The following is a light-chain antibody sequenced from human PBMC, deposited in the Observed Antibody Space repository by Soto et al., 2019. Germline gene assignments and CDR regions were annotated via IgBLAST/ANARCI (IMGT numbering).Light chain of an antibody. J-gene: IGLJ1*01. CDR2: DVS. V-gene: IGLV2-11*01. CDR3: CTYAGSYTFVYV. CDR1: SSDVGGYNY. Sequence: QSALTQPRSVSGSPGQSVTISCTGTSSDVGGYNYVSWYQQHPGKAPKLMIYDVSKRPSGVPDRFSGSKSGNTASLTISGLQAEDEADYYCCTYAGSYTFVYVFRTGTKVTVL.